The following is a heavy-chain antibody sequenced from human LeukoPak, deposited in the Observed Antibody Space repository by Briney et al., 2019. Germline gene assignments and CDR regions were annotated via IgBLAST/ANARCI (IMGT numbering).Heavy chain of an antibody. V-gene: IGHV1-46*01. Sequence: GASVKVSCKASGYTFTSYYMHWVRQAPGQGLEWMGIINPSGGSTSYAQKFQGRLTITADDSTSTAYMELSSLRAEDTAVYYCARDLLGSHTSYSSGAWDYWGQGTLVTVSS. CDR3: ARDLLGSHTSYSSGAWDY. D-gene: IGHD3-9*01. J-gene: IGHJ4*02. CDR1: GYTFTSYY. CDR2: INPSGGST.